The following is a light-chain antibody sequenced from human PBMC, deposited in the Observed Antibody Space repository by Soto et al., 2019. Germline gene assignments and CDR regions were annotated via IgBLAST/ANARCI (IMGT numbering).Light chain of an antibody. CDR3: SSYTSTGSYV. Sequence: QSALTQPASVSGSPGQSIAISCTGTSSDVGGYNSVSWYHQYPGKVPKLMIYDVTNRPSGVSDCFSGSKSGNTASLTISGLQAEDEDDYYCSSYTSTGSYVFGTGTKLTVL. CDR1: SSDVGGYNS. V-gene: IGLV2-14*01. CDR2: DVT. J-gene: IGLJ1*01.